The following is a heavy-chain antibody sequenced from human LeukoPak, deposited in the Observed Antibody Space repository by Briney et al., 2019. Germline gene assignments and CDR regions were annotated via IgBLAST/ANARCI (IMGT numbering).Heavy chain of an antibody. D-gene: IGHD2-2*01. CDR3: ARDFGLGYCSSTSCYAFDI. CDR2: IYYSGST. J-gene: IGHJ3*02. V-gene: IGHV4-59*01. CDR1: GGSISSYY. Sequence: SETLSLTCTVSGGSISSYYWSWIRQPPGKGLEWIGYIYYSGSTNYNPSLKSRVTISVDTSKNQFSLKLSSVTAADTAVYYCARDFGLGYCSSTSCYAFDIWGQGTMFTVSS.